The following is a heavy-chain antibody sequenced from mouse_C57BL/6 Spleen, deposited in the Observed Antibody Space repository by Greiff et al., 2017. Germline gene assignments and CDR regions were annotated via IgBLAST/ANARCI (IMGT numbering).Heavy chain of an antibody. V-gene: IGHV1-9*01. CDR1: GYTFTGYW. J-gene: IGHJ1*03. CDR3: AREVVATMRYFDV. CDR2: ILPGSGST. Sequence: QVQLQQSGAELMKPGASVTLSCKATGYTFTGYWIEWVKQRPGHGLEWIGEILPGSGSTNYNEKFKGKATFTADTSSNPAYMQLSSLTTEDSAIYYCAREVVATMRYFDVWGTGTTVTVSS. D-gene: IGHD1-1*01.